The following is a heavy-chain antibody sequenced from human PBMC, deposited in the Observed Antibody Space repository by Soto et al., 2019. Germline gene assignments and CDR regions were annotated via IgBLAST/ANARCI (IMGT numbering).Heavy chain of an antibody. CDR1: GFTFTRYS. J-gene: IGHJ5*02. CDR3: ARGQRALITYGPFDP. D-gene: IGHD4-17*01. V-gene: IGHV3-21*04. Sequence: GGSLRLSCAASGFTFTRYSMNWVRQAPGKGLEWVSSISSTTNYIYYGDSMKGRFTISRDNAKNKLFLHMNSLRAADTAVYYCARGQRALITYGPFDPWGQGTLVTVSS. CDR2: ISSTTNYI.